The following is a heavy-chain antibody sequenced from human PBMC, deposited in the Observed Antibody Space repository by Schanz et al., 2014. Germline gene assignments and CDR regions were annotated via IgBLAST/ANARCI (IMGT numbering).Heavy chain of an antibody. Sequence: EVQLVESGGGLVQPGGSLRLCCVASGFTFSRYWMTWVRQAPGKRLEWVANIKQDGSAKNYVDSVKGRFTISRDNPKNSLCLQMNSLRAEDTALYYCARVLGGDEGLDQWGQGTLVTVSS. CDR2: IKQDGSAK. CDR3: ARVLGGDEGLDQ. J-gene: IGHJ4*02. D-gene: IGHD4-17*01. CDR1: GFTFSRYW. V-gene: IGHV3-7*01.